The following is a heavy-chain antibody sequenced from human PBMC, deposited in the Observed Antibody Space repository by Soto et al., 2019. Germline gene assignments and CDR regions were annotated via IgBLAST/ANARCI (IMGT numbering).Heavy chain of an antibody. CDR1: GAPINSGGYY. CDR3: ASGDAWGVLLAY. CDR2: IYFSGTT. D-gene: IGHD2-21*02. Sequence: QVQLQESGPGLVKPSETLSLTCTVSGAPINSGGYYWSWVRQLPGKGLEWIGYIYFSGTTYYNPSLESRVTISLDTSQNQFSLKLTSVSAADTAVYYCASGDAWGVLLAYRGQGTLVTVSS. V-gene: IGHV4-31*03. J-gene: IGHJ4*02.